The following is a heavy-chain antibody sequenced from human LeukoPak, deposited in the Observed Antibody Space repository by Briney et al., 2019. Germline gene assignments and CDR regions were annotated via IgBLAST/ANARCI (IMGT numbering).Heavy chain of an antibody. Sequence: GESLKISCKGSGYSFTSYWIGWVRHMPGKGLEWMGIIYPGDSDTRYSPSFQGQVTISADKSISTAYLQWSSLKASDTAMYYCARTMVRGVMDWYFDLWGRGTLVTVSS. CDR3: ARTMVRGVMDWYFDL. J-gene: IGHJ2*01. V-gene: IGHV5-51*01. D-gene: IGHD3-10*01. CDR2: IYPGDSDT. CDR1: GYSFTSYW.